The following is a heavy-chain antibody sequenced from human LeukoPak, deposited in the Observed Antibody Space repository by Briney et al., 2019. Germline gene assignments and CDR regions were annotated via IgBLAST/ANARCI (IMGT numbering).Heavy chain of an antibody. V-gene: IGHV3-21*01. J-gene: IGHJ4*02. CDR3: ARAITAAQYFFDY. D-gene: IGHD1-20*01. Sequence: GGALRLSCAGSGFTFSSYSMNWVRQAPGKGLEGVASISSSSTYIYYADSVKGRSTISRDNAKKSLELQLNSLRAEDTAVYYCARAITAAQYFFDYWGQGTQVTVSS. CDR1: GFTFSSYS. CDR2: ISSSSTYI.